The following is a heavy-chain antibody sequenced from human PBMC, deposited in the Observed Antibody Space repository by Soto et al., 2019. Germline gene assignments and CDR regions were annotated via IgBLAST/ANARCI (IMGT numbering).Heavy chain of an antibody. CDR3: TRRVRSTGLLDY. CDR2: IYFSGST. D-gene: IGHD4-4*01. V-gene: IGHV4-34*01. J-gene: IGHJ4*02. CDR1: GVSFSGYY. Sequence: SETLSLTCAVYGVSFSGYYWIWIRQPPGKGLEWIGSIYFSGSTYYSPSLKSRVTISVDTSKNHFSLELSPVTAADTAVYYCTRRVRSTGLLDYWGQGALVTVSS.